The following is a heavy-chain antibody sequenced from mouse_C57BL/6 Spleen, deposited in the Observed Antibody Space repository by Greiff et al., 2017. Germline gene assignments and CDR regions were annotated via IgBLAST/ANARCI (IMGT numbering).Heavy chain of an antibody. CDR1: GYTFTSYW. V-gene: IGHV1-55*01. D-gene: IGHD2-1*01. J-gene: IGHJ2*01. CDR2: IYPGSGST. CDR3: ARSYGNPYYFDY. Sequence: VQLQQPGAELVKPGASVKMSCKASGYTFTSYWITWVKQRPGQGLEWIGDIYPGSGSTNYNEKFKSKATLTVDTSSSTAYMQLSSLTSEDSAVXYCARSYGNPYYFDYWGQGTTLTVSS.